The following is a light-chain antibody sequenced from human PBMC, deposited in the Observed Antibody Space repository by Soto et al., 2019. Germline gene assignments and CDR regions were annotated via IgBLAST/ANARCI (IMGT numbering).Light chain of an antibody. Sequence: DILMTQSPSTLSGSVGDRVTISCRSSQTVINSLAWYQQKPGQDPSIVMSCASTKAAGIPARFIGSGSGTEVTLTISSVQSEDFSVSYYQQYSNKPPWTFGQGTQVDIK. J-gene: IGKJ1*01. CDR3: QQYSNKPPWT. V-gene: IGKV3-15*01. CDR1: QTVINS. CDR2: CAS.